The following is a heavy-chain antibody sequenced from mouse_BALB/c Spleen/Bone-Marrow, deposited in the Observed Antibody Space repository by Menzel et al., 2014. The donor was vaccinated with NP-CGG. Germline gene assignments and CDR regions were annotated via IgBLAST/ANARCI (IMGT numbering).Heavy chain of an antibody. CDR2: IDPANGNT. J-gene: IGHJ2*01. Sequence: EVKLMESGADLVKPGASVKLSCTTSGFNIKDTYMHWVKQRPEQGLEWIGRIDPANGNTKYDPKFQGKATITADTSSNTAYLQLSSLTSEYTAVYYFARWDDYASDYWGQGSTLTVSS. V-gene: IGHV14-3*02. D-gene: IGHD2-4*01. CDR3: ARWDDYASDY. CDR1: GFNIKDTY.